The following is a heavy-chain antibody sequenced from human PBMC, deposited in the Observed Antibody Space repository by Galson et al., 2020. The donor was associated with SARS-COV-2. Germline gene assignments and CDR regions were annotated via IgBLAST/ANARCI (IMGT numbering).Heavy chain of an antibody. J-gene: IGHJ2*01. CDR1: GDSMLSYY. CDR3: ARDLDFGVEWYFDI. V-gene: IGHV4-4*07. D-gene: IGHD4-17*01. Sequence: SETLSLTCTVSGDSMLSYYWTWIRQPAGKGLEWIGRIYTSGSTASNPSLKSRVTMSVDTSKRQFSLKISSVTAADTAVYYCARDLDFGVEWYFDIWGRGTLVTVSA. CDR2: IYTSGST.